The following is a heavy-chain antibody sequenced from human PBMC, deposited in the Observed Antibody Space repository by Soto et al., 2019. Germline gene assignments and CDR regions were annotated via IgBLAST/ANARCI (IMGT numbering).Heavy chain of an antibody. J-gene: IGHJ6*03. V-gene: IGHV3-20*01. CDR1: GFTFDDYG. CDR3: ARRGNYPHYYYYMDV. Sequence: GGSLRLSCAASGFTFDDYGMSWVRQAPGKGLEWVSGINWNGGSTGYADSVKGRFTISRDNAKNSLYLQMNSLRAEDTALYHCARRGNYPHYYYYMDVWGKGTTVTVSS. D-gene: IGHD1-7*01. CDR2: INWNGGST.